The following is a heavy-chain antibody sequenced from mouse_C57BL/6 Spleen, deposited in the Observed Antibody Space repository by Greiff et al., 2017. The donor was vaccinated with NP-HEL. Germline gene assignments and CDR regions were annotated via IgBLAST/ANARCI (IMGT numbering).Heavy chain of an antibody. CDR3: AREGSITTGGVDY. CDR2: IYPGDGDT. Sequence: QVQLQQSGAELVKPGASVKISCKASGYAFSSYWMNWVKQRPGKGLEWIGQIYPGDGDTNYNGKFKGKATLTADKSSSTAYMQLSSLTSEDSAVYFCAREGSITTGGVDYWGQGTTLTVSS. J-gene: IGHJ2*01. CDR1: GYAFSSYW. D-gene: IGHD1-1*01. V-gene: IGHV1-80*01.